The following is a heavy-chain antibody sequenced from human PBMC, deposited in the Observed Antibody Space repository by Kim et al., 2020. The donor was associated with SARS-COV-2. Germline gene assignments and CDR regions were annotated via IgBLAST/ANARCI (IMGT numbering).Heavy chain of an antibody. J-gene: IGHJ5*02. CDR3: ARQSSYGFIWFDP. Sequence: SETLSLTCTVSDGSINTNTYYWGWVRQPPGSSLEWIGSSHYSGSTFYNPSLKTLVTISIDTSKGQFTLKVHSVTAADTAVYYCARQSSYGFIWFDPWGQGVLVTVSS. D-gene: IGHD5-18*01. V-gene: IGHV4-39*01. CDR1: DGSINTNTYY. CDR2: SHYSGST.